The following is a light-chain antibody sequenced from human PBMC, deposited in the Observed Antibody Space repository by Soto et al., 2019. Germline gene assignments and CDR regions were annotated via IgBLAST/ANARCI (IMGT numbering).Light chain of an antibody. Sequence: DIQMTQSPSTLSASVGDRVTITCRASQSISSWLTWYQQKPGKAPKLLIYKASSLESGVPSRFSGSGSGTEFTLTISSLQPDDFATYYCQQYNSYPYTFGQGTKLEIK. CDR1: QSISSW. CDR3: QQYNSYPYT. CDR2: KAS. V-gene: IGKV1-5*03. J-gene: IGKJ2*01.